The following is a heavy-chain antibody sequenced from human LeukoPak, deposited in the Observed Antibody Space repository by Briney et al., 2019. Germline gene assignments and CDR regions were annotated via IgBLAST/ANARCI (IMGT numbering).Heavy chain of an antibody. Sequence: PGGSLRLSCAASGFTFSSYAMSWVRQAPGKGLEWVSAISGSGGSTYYADSVKGRFTISRDNSKNTLYLQMNGLRAEDTAVYYCAKEACSSTSCYVGYYYYYYGMDVWGQGTTVTVSS. CDR3: AKEACSSTSCYVGYYYYYYGMDV. CDR1: GFTFSSYA. D-gene: IGHD2-2*01. J-gene: IGHJ6*02. CDR2: ISGSGGST. V-gene: IGHV3-23*01.